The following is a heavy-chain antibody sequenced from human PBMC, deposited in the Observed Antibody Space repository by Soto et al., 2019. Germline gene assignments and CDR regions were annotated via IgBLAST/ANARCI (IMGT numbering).Heavy chain of an antibody. D-gene: IGHD1-1*01. CDR1: GFAFGNXW. Sequence: LXLXCAASGFAFGNXWMHWVGQAPGKGLVWVSRISDYGRINYADSVKDRFIISRDDARSELYLQLNDLRVEDTATYYCARGGLEPFDHWGQGALGTVS. V-gene: IGHV3-74*01. CDR2: ISDYGRI. CDR3: ARGGLEPFDH. J-gene: IGHJ4*02.